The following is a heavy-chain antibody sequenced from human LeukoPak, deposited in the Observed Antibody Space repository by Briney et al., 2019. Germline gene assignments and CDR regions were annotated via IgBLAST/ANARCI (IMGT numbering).Heavy chain of an antibody. D-gene: IGHD4-23*01. CDR1: GGSISSGIYY. J-gene: IGHJ1*01. CDR3: ARHGDGGPAEYFRH. V-gene: IGHV4-39*01. Sequence: SETLSLTCTVSGGSISSGIYYWAWIRQPPGKGLEWIGSIYYRGDTYYNPSLKSRVTLSVDTSKNQFSLNLSSVTPADTAVYYCARHGDGGPAEYFRHWGQGTLVTVSS. CDR2: IYYRGDT.